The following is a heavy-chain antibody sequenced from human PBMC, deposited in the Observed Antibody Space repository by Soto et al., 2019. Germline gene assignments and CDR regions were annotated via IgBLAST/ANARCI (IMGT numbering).Heavy chain of an antibody. D-gene: IGHD6-13*01. CDR3: ARGGRSSPPAYYFDY. CDR2: INPNSGGS. Sequence: ASVKVSCKASGYTFTGYYMHWVRQAPGKGLEWMGRINPNSGGSNYAQKIQGRVTMTRDTSISTAYMELSRLRSDDTAVYYCARGGRSSPPAYYFDYWGQGTLVTVSS. J-gene: IGHJ4*02. CDR1: GYTFTGYY. V-gene: IGHV1-2*02.